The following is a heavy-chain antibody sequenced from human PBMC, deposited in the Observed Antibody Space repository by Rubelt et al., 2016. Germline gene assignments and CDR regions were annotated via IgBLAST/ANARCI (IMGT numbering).Heavy chain of an antibody. CDR3: ARQDVLTGYYSYMDV. V-gene: IGHV4-39*01. CDR2: ICYSGST. CDR1: GGSISSNSYC. D-gene: IGHD3-9*01. Sequence: QLQLQESGPGLVEPSETLSLTCTVSGGSISSNSYCWGWVRQPPGKGLEWIGSICYSGSTYYNPSLQSRVTISVDTSKNQFSLKQSSVTAADTAVYYCARQDVLTGYYSYMDVWGKGTTVSVSS. J-gene: IGHJ6*03.